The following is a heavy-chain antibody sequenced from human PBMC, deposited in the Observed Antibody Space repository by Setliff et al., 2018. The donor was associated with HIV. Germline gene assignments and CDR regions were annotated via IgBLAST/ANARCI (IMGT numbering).Heavy chain of an antibody. V-gene: IGHV4-61*09. Sequence: PSETLSLTCTVSGGPISSGSYYWSWIRQPAGKGLEWIGHIYTSGSTNYNPSLKSRVTISVDTSKNQFSLKLSSVTAADTAVYYCARGNNGYYYDSSGYYHWGQGTLVTVSS. CDR3: ARGNNGYYYDSSGYYH. CDR1: GGPISSGSYY. CDR2: IYTSGST. J-gene: IGHJ5*02. D-gene: IGHD3-22*01.